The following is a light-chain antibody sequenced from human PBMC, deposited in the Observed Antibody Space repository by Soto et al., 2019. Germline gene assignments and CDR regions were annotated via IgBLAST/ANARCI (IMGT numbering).Light chain of an antibody. V-gene: IGKV3-20*01. Sequence: EVVVTQSPGTLSLSPGERATLSCRTSHIVSSNYLAWYQHKPGQAPRLLIHTVSRRATGIPDRFSGSGSGSDFSLTIARLEPEDFAVYYCQQYNNWPPWTFGQGTKVDIK. CDR3: QQYNNWPPWT. CDR1: HIVSSNY. J-gene: IGKJ1*01. CDR2: TVS.